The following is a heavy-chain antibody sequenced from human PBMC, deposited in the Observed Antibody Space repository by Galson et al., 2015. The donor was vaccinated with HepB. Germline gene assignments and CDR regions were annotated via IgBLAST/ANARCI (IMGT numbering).Heavy chain of an antibody. CDR2: ISIDNVTT. D-gene: IGHD5-18*01. Sequence: SLRLSCAASGFTFKTYAMAWVRQAPGKGLEWVSTISIDNVTTYYADSVLGRFTVSRDNSKNTLYLQMNSLRADDTAVYYCAKKGHTVNTGCLDCWGQGTLVTVSS. J-gene: IGHJ4*02. CDR1: GFTFKTYA. V-gene: IGHV3-23*01. CDR3: AKKGHTVNTGCLDC.